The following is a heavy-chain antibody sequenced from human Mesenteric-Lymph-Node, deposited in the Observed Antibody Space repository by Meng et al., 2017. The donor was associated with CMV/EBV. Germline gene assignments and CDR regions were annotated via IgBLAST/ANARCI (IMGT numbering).Heavy chain of an antibody. J-gene: IGHJ4*02. CDR3: ARGRSNYYDSSGYTVGY. CDR1: GFTFSIYW. CDR2: ISSSSSYI. Sequence: GESLKISCAASGFTFSIYWMSWVRQAPGKGLEWVSSISSSSSYIYYADSVKGRFTISRDNAKNSLYLQMNSLRAEDTAVYYCARGRSNYYDSSGYTVGYWGQGTLVTVSS. V-gene: IGHV3-21*01. D-gene: IGHD3-22*01.